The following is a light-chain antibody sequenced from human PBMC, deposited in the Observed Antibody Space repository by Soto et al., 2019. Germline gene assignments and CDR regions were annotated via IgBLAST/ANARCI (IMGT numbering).Light chain of an antibody. CDR3: QQASTFPFT. V-gene: IGKV1-39*01. J-gene: IGKJ4*01. CDR1: PSITSS. Sequence: DIQMTQSPSSLSASVGDRVTITCRASPSITSSLNWYQQKPGHAPKLLIYAASNLQSGVPSRFSGSASGTEFTLTISSLQPEDFATYYCQQASTFPFTFGGGTEVQIK. CDR2: AAS.